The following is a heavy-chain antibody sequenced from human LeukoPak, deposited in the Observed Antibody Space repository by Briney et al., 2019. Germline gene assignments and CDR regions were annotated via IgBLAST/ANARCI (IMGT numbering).Heavy chain of an antibody. D-gene: IGHD3-10*01. CDR3: AREYGSGTYFDY. CDR2: ISFRSGNT. Sequence: GGSLRLSCAASGFTFSDYYMSWIRQAPGKGLEWISYISFRSGNTNNADSVKGRFTISRDNAKNSLYLQMNSLRAEDTAVYYCAREYGSGTYFDYWGQGTLVTVPS. CDR1: GFTFSDYY. J-gene: IGHJ4*02. V-gene: IGHV3-11*05.